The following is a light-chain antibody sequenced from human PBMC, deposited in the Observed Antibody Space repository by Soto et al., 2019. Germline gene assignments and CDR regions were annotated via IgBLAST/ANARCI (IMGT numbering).Light chain of an antibody. CDR2: DAS. V-gene: IGKV3-11*01. CDR1: QSVSTY. CDR3: QQRSNWIT. J-gene: IGKJ5*01. Sequence: EIVLTQSPATLSLSPGERATLSCRASQSVSTYLGWYQQKPGQAPRLLIYDASNRATGIPAGFSGSGSGTDFTLTISSLEPEDFAVYYCQQRSNWITFGQGTRLEIK.